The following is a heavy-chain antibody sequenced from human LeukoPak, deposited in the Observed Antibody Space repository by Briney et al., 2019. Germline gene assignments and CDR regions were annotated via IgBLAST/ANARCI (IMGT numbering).Heavy chain of an antibody. CDR2: IYYSGST. J-gene: IGHJ4*02. CDR1: GGSISSRSYY. CDR3: ARSGGLAARPPYFDY. Sequence: SETLSLTCTVSGGSISSRSYYWGWIRQPPGEGLEWIGSIYYSGSTYYNPSLESRVTISVDTSKNQFSLKLSSMMAADTAVYYCARSGGLAARPPYFDYWGQGTLVTVSS. V-gene: IGHV4-39*01. D-gene: IGHD6-6*01.